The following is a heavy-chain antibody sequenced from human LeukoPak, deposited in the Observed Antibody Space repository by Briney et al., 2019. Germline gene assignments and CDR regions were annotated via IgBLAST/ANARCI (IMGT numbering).Heavy chain of an antibody. CDR2: IYSGGST. D-gene: IGHD3-9*01. J-gene: IGHJ4*02. CDR3: ARGWPLTGYYQ. Sequence: GGSLRLSCAASGFTVSSNYMSWVRQAPGKGLEWVSVIYSGGSTYYADSVKGRFTISRDNSKNALYLQMNSLRAEDTAVYYCARGWPLTGYYQWGQGTLVTVSS. V-gene: IGHV3-66*02. CDR1: GFTVSSNY.